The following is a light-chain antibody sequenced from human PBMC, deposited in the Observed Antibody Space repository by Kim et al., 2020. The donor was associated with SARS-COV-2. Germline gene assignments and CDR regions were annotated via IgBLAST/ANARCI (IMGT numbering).Light chain of an antibody. V-gene: IGKV3-20*01. CDR2: GAS. J-gene: IGKJ2*03. CDR3: QHYSSAPYS. Sequence: EIVLTQSPGTLSLSPGERATLSCRASQSISSSYLGWYQQKPGQAPRLLIYGASSRATGIPDRFSGSGSGTDFTLTISRLEPEDFAVYYCQHYSSAPYSFVQGTKLEIK. CDR1: QSISSSY.